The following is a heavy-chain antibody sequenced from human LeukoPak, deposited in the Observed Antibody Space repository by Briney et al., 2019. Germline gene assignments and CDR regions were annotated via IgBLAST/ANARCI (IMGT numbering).Heavy chain of an antibody. CDR3: ASAGPGIAAAASVFDY. V-gene: IGHV5-51*01. Sequence: GESLKISCQGSGYSFTSYWIGWVRQMPGKGLEWMGIICPGDSDTRYSPSFQGQVTISADKSISTAYLQWSSLKASDTAMYYCASAGPGIAAAASVFDYWGQGTLVTVSS. CDR1: GYSFTSYW. CDR2: ICPGDSDT. D-gene: IGHD6-13*01. J-gene: IGHJ4*02.